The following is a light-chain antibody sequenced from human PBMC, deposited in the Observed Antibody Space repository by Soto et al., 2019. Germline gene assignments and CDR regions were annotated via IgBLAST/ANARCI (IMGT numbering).Light chain of an antibody. CDR3: TSYTSGTYV. CDR2: EVS. V-gene: IGLV2-14*01. J-gene: IGLJ1*01. CDR1: SSDVGSYNY. Sequence: QSALTQPASASGSPGQSITISCTGTSSDVGSYNYVSWYQQHPGKAPKLMIFEVSKRPSGVSNRFSGSKSGNTASLTFSGLPAEDAADYYCTSYTSGTYVFGTGTKLTVL.